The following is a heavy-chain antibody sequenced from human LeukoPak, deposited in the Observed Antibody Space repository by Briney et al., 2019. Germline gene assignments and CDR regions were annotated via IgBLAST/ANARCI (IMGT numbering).Heavy chain of an antibody. J-gene: IGHJ5*02. D-gene: IGHD3-3*01. Sequence: SETLSLTCAVYGGSFSGYYWSWIRQPPGKGLEWIGEINHSGSTNYNTSLKSRVTISVDTSKNQFSLKLSSVTAADTAVYYCARGVFFWSGPTKGWFDPWGQGTLVTVSS. CDR2: INHSGST. CDR1: GGSFSGYY. V-gene: IGHV4-34*01. CDR3: ARGVFFWSGPTKGWFDP.